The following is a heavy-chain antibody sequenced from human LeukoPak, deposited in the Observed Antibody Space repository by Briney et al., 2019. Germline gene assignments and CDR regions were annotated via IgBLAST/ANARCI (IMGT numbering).Heavy chain of an antibody. CDR2: ISSSGSTI. D-gene: IGHD3-22*01. CDR1: GFTFSSYE. V-gene: IGHV3-48*03. CDR3: ARDGPPYYYDSSGYYGLMGILGY. J-gene: IGHJ4*02. Sequence: GGSLRLSCAASGFTFSSYEMNWVRQAPGKGLEWVSYISSSGSTIYYADSVKGRFTISRDNAKSSLYLQMNSLRAEHTAVYYCARDGPPYYYDSSGYYGLMGILGYWGQGTLVTVSS.